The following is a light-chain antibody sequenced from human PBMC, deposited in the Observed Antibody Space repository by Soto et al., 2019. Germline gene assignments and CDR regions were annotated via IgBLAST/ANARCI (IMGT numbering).Light chain of an antibody. J-gene: IGKJ5*01. V-gene: IGKV1-27*01. CDR3: QNYNSASIT. Sequence: DIQMTQSPSSLSASLGDRVTITCRASQGIRNYLAWYQQKPGKVPKLLIYATSTLQSGVPSRFSGSGSGTDFTLTINSLQPEDVATYYCQNYNSASITFGQGTRLEIK. CDR1: QGIRNY. CDR2: ATS.